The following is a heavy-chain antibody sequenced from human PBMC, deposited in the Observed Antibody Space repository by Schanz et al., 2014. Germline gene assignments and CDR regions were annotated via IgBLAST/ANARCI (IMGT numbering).Heavy chain of an antibody. V-gene: IGHV3-43*01. CDR3: VKTDAGWRFDY. D-gene: IGHD6-19*01. CDR1: GFNSAEYS. CDR2: IDRRGSPT. J-gene: IGHJ4*02. Sequence: EFQLVESGGGVVQPGGSLRLSCAGSGFNSAEYSLHWVRQAPNKGLEWVCLIDRRGSPTFYADSVRGRFTVSRDNSRNTVYLQMNNVGVDDTATYYCVKTDAGWRFDYWGQGTLVIVSS.